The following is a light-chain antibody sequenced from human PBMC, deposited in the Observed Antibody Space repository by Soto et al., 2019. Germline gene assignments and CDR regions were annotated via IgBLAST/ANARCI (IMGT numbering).Light chain of an antibody. Sequence: EIVLTQSPATLSLSPGERVTLSCRASHNVSTYLAWYQQKPGQAPRLLIYDASDSATGIPARFSGSGSGTDFTLSISSPEPEYSAVYYCQQRTNCLPFGPGTKVDIK. CDR3: QQRTNCLP. J-gene: IGKJ3*01. CDR2: DAS. CDR1: HNVSTY. V-gene: IGKV3-11*01.